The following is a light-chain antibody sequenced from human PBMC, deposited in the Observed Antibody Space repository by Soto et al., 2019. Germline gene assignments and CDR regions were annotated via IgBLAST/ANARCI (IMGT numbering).Light chain of an antibody. Sequence: DIQMTQSPSTLSASVGDRVTITCRASQSISSWLAWYQQKPGKAPKLLIYKASSLESGVPSRFSGSGSGTEFTLTISGPHPDYFSSYYCQEFHTYPSTFGQGTKVDSK. CDR3: QEFHTYPST. CDR1: QSISSW. CDR2: KAS. V-gene: IGKV1-5*03. J-gene: IGKJ1*01.